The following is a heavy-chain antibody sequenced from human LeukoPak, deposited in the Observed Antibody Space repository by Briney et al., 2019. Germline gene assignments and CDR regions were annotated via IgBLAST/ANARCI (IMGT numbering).Heavy chain of an antibody. D-gene: IGHD6-13*01. CDR2: INHSGST. Sequence: PSETLSLTCAVYGGSFSGYYWSWIRQPPGKGLEWIGEINHSGSTNYNPSLKSRVTISVDTSKNQFSLKLSSVTAADTAVYYCARGRGKAAAGTRNWFDPWGQGTLVTVSS. J-gene: IGHJ5*02. CDR1: GGSFSGYY. V-gene: IGHV4-34*01. CDR3: ARGRGKAAAGTRNWFDP.